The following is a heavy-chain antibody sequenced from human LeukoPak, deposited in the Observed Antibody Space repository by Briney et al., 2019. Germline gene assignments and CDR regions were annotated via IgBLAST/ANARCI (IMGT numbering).Heavy chain of an antibody. V-gene: IGHV4-34*01. CDR2: IYYSGST. J-gene: IGHJ5*02. Sequence: SETLSLTCAVYGGSFSGYYWSWIRQPPGKGLEWIGSIYYSGSTHYNPSLKSRVTISVDTSKNQFSLKLSSVTAADTAVYYCARLVSSWFDPWGQGTLVTVSS. D-gene: IGHD3-10*01. CDR3: ARLVSSWFDP. CDR1: GGSFSGYY.